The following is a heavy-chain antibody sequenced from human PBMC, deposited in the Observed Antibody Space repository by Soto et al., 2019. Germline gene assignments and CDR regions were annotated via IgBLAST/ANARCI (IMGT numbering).Heavy chain of an antibody. CDR1: GGSISHYY. CDR3: ARDRSTYGGGGTGEVKENWFDP. J-gene: IGHJ5*02. CDR2: AYYSGST. D-gene: IGHD2-8*01. V-gene: IGHV4-59*01. Sequence: QVQLQESGPGLVKASETLSLICTVSGGSISHYYWSWIRQSPGKGLEWIGYAYYSGSTDYNPSLKSRVTTSVDTSKNKVSLKLNSVTTADTAVYYCARDRSTYGGGGTGEVKENWFDPWGPGTLVTVSS.